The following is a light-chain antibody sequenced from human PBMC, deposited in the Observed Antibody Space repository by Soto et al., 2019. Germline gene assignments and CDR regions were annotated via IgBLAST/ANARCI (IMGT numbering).Light chain of an antibody. CDR2: EVT. Sequence: QSVLTQPASVSGSPGQSITISCTGTSSDIGGYNYVSWYQQHPGKAPKLMIYEVTNRPSGVSNRFSGSKSGNTASLTISGLQAEDEADYYCSSYTSISTQVFGVGTKPTVL. CDR1: SSDIGGYNY. V-gene: IGLV2-14*01. CDR3: SSYTSISTQV. J-gene: IGLJ3*02.